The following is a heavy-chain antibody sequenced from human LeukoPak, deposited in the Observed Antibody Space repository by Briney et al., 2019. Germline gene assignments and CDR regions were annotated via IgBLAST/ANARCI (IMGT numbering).Heavy chain of an antibody. V-gene: IGHV3-30*02. D-gene: IGHD3-10*01. CDR2: IRYDGSNK. J-gene: IGHJ4*02. CDR3: AKDPSNYYGSGSYLLDY. Sequence: GGSLRLSCAASGFTFSSYGMHWVRQAPGKGLEWVAFIRYDGSNKYYADSVKGRFTISRDNSKNTLYLQMNSLRAEDTAVYYCAKDPSNYYGSGSYLLDYWGQGTLVTVSS. CDR1: GFTFSSYG.